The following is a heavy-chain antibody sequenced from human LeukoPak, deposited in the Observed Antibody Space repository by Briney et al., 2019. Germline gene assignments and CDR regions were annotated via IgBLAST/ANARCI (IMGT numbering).Heavy chain of an antibody. CDR2: INPNSGGT. CDR3: ARDYCSGGSCYFDY. CDR1: GYTFIDYC. Sequence: ASMKVSCKASGYTFIDYCIHWVRQAPGQGLEWMGRINPNSGGTNYAQKFQGRVTMTSDTSISTAYMELSRLRSDDTAVYYCARDYCSGGSCYFDYWGQGTLVTVSS. V-gene: IGHV1-2*06. D-gene: IGHD2-15*01. J-gene: IGHJ4*02.